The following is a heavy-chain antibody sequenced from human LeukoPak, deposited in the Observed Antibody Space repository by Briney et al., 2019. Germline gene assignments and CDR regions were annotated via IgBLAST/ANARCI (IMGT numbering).Heavy chain of an antibody. Sequence: SETLSLTCTVSGVSVGSDYWSWIRQPPGKGLEWIGYMYYSGSSNHNPSLRSRVTISVDTSKNHFSLKLISVTAADTAVYYCGRGRSVAGTVDNWGRGTLVTVSS. CDR1: GVSVGSDY. CDR2: MYYSGSS. V-gene: IGHV4-59*02. J-gene: IGHJ4*02. CDR3: GRGRSVAGTVDN. D-gene: IGHD6-19*01.